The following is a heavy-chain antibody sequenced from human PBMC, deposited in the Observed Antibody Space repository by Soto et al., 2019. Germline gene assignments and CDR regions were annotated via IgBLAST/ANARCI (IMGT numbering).Heavy chain of an antibody. Sequence: GESLKISCKGSGYSFTNYWIGWVRQMPGKGLEWMGIINPTDSDTRYSPSFQGQVTVSVDKSISTAYLQRGSLKASDTAMYYCVRPDSTGYYSHWGQGTPVTVSS. V-gene: IGHV5-51*01. J-gene: IGHJ4*02. CDR1: GYSFTNYW. CDR3: VRPDSTGYYSH. CDR2: INPTDSDT. D-gene: IGHD3-9*01.